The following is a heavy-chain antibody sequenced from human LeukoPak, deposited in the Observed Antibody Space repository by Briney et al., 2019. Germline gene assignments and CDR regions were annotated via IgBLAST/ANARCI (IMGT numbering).Heavy chain of an antibody. V-gene: IGHV3-11*01. D-gene: IGHD1-1*01. J-gene: IGHJ6*02. Sequence: GGSLRLSCAASGFTFSDYYMSWIRQAPGKWLEWVSYISSSGSTIYYADSVKGRFTISRDNAKNSLYLQMNSLRAEGTAVYYCARDSRYNRNVGGYHYYYYGMDVWGQGPRSPSP. CDR2: ISSSGSTI. CDR3: ARDSRYNRNVGGYHYYYYGMDV. CDR1: GFTFSDYY.